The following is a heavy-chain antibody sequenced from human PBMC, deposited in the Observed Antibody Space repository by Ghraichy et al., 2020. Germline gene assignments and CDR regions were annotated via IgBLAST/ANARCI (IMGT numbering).Heavy chain of an antibody. CDR2: ISSSSSTI. Sequence: LSLTCAASGFSFSSYSMNWVVQAPGKGLEWVSYISSSSSTIYYADSVKGRFTISRDNAKNSLYLQMNSLRDEDTAVYYCARAASYNYGMDVWGQGTTVTVAS. CDR1: GFSFSSYS. J-gene: IGHJ6*02. V-gene: IGHV3-48*02. CDR3: ARAASYNYGMDV.